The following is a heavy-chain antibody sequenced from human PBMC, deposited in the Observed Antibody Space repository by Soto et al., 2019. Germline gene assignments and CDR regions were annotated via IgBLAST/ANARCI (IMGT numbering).Heavy chain of an antibody. CDR3: ARGDATKIVVTTYYALDA. J-gene: IGHJ6*02. D-gene: IGHD3-22*01. CDR1: GGSLSNYG. CDR2: IIPVFGTP. V-gene: IGHV1-69*12. Sequence: QVQLVQSGAEVKKPGSSVKVSCKASGGSLSNYGISWVRQAPGQGLEWMGAIIPVFGTPNYAQKFQDRVTISAYESTTAVYMEVRSLTSEDTVVYYCARGDATKIVVTTYYALDAWGQGTKVTVSS.